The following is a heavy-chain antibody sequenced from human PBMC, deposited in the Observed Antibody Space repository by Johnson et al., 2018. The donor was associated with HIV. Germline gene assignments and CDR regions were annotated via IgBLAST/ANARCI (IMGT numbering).Heavy chain of an antibody. CDR1: GFTFDYYA. CDR3: AKDMAAQGAFDI. V-gene: IGHV3-43D*03. Sequence: VQLVESGGVVVQPGGSLRLSCAASGFTFDYYAIHWVRQAPGKGLEWVSLISWDGTNTYYADSVKGRFTISRDNSKNSLYLQINSLRTEDTALYYCAKDMAAQGAFDIWGQGTMVTVSS. CDR2: ISWDGTNT. J-gene: IGHJ3*02.